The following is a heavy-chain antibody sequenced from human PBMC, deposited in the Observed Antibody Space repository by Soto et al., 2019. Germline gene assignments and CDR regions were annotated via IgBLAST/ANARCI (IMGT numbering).Heavy chain of an antibody. Sequence: EVQLVESGGGLVQPGRSLRLSCAASGFTFDDYAMHWVRQAPGKGLEWVSGISWNSGSIGYADSVKGRFTISRDNAKNSLYLQMNSLRAEDTALYYCAKGVSSTSFQERFWAYFDYWGQGTLVTVSS. V-gene: IGHV3-9*01. CDR3: AKGVSSTSFQERFWAYFDY. CDR1: GFTFDDYA. CDR2: ISWNSGSI. J-gene: IGHJ4*02. D-gene: IGHD2-2*01.